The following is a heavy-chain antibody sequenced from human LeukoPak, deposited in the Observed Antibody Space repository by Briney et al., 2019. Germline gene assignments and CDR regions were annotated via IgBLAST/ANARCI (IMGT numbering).Heavy chain of an antibody. Sequence: ASVKVSCKASGYTFTRYYMHRVRQAPGQGVEWMAIINPSGGSTNYAQKFQGRVTMTRDTSTNTVYMELSSLRSEDTAVYYCARGPSITMVRGGQWYYYMDVWGKGTTVTISS. CDR3: ARGPSITMVRGGQWYYYMDV. V-gene: IGHV1-46*01. CDR1: GYTFTRYY. CDR2: INPSGGST. J-gene: IGHJ6*03. D-gene: IGHD3-10*01.